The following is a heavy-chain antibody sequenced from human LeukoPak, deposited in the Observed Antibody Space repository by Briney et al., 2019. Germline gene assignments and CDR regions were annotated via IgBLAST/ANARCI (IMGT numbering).Heavy chain of an antibody. J-gene: IGHJ4*02. Sequence: GGSLRLSCAASGFAFRSQAMGWVRQAPGKGLEWASVISDSGDTTYYADSVKGRFTISRDNSKNTLYLQMNSLRAEDTAIYYCAKDARRSDGWYFFDHWGQGALVTVSS. CDR1: GFAFRSQA. D-gene: IGHD6-19*01. CDR3: AKDARRSDGWYFFDH. CDR2: ISDSGDTT. V-gene: IGHV3-23*01.